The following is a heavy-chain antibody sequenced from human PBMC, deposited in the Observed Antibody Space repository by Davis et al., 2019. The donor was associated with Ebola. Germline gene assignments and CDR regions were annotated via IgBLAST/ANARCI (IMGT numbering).Heavy chain of an antibody. Sequence: SVNVSCMASGGTFNSYALSWVRQAPGQGLEWMGGIIPIFGTENYAQKFKGRVTITADKSTSTAYMELSSLRSEETAVYYCARSDDYGDYVLWLVNYGMDVWGQGTTVTVSS. J-gene: IGHJ6*02. CDR3: ARSDDYGDYVLWLVNYGMDV. D-gene: IGHD4-17*01. V-gene: IGHV1-69*06. CDR2: IIPIFGTE. CDR1: GGTFNSYA.